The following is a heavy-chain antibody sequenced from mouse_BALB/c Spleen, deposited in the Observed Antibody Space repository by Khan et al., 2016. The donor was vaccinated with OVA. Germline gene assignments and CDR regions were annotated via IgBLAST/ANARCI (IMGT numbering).Heavy chain of an antibody. CDR1: GFTFSTYG. CDR3: ERLAYYYNSEGFAY. CDR2: ISSGGHYT. D-gene: IGHD1-1*01. V-gene: IGHV5-6*01. J-gene: IGHJ3*01. Sequence: EVKLVESGGDFVKPGGSLKLSCAASGFTFSTYGMSWVRQTPDMRLEWVATISSGGHYTYYPDTVKGRFTISRDNAKNSLYLQMSSLKSEDTAIYYCERLAYYYNSEGFAYWGQGTLVTVSA.